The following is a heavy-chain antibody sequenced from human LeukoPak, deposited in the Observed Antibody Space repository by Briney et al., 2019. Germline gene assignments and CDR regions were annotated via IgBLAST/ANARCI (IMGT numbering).Heavy chain of an antibody. CDR2: IFYSGST. CDR1: GGSMSSSTYL. CDR3: ARYASGTNYRGIDC. Sequence: SETLSLTCTVSGGSMSSSTYLWGWIRQPPGKGLEWIGGIFYSGSTYYNPSLKSRVIISVDTSKNQFSLKLSSVTVADTAVYYCARYASGTNYRGIDCWGQGTLVTVSS. V-gene: IGHV4-39*07. J-gene: IGHJ4*02. D-gene: IGHD1-26*01.